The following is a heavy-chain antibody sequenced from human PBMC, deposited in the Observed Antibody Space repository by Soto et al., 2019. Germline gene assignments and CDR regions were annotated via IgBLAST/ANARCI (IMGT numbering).Heavy chain of an antibody. CDR1: GFTFSSYD. D-gene: IGHD3-16*01. V-gene: IGHV3-13*01. CDR3: ARVGGSQDAFDL. J-gene: IGHJ3*01. CDR2: IGTAGDT. Sequence: EVQLVESGGGLVQPGGSLRLSCAASGFTFSSYDMHWVRQATGKGLEWVSAIGTAGDTYYPGSVKGRFTISRENAKNSLYFKRNSLRAGDTAVYYFARVGGSQDAFDLRGKGTLFTVSS.